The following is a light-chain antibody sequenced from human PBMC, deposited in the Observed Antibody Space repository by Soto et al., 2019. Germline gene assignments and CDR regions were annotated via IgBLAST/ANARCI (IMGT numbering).Light chain of an antibody. CDR2: LDS. J-gene: IGLJ2*01. CDR1: KLGDYY. CDR3: QAWDDSTSVV. V-gene: IGLV3-1*01. Sequence: SSELSQPPSVSVSPGQTATISCSGEKLGDYYAAWYQQKPGHSPILVIYLDSKRPSGIPERFSGSASGNTATLTISGTQAMDEAHYYCQAWDDSTSVVFGGGTKLTVL.